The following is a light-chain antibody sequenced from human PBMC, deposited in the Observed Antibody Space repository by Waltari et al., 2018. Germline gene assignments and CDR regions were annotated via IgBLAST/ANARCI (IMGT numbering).Light chain of an antibody. CDR2: TSS. Sequence: DIQMTQSPSSLSASVGDRFTITCRASQNVGPYLNWNQQKPGKAPRVLIYTSSTLESGVPSRFSGSGYGTDFSLTINNLQPEDFATYHCQQSRLFPLTFGGGTKVEIK. J-gene: IGKJ4*01. CDR3: QQSRLFPLT. CDR1: QNVGPY. V-gene: IGKV1-39*01.